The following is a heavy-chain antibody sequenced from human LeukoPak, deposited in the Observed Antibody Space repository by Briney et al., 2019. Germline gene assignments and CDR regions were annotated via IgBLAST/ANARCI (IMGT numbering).Heavy chain of an antibody. CDR3: ARRGEGLLDFDY. Sequence: GASVKVSCKASGYTFTSYGISWVRQAPGQGLEWMGWISAYNGNTNYAQKFQGRVTMTRDMSTSTVYMELSSLRSEDTAVYYCARRGEGLLDFDYWGQGTLVTVSS. CDR1: GYTFTSYG. D-gene: IGHD3-10*01. J-gene: IGHJ4*02. CDR2: ISAYNGNT. V-gene: IGHV1-18*01.